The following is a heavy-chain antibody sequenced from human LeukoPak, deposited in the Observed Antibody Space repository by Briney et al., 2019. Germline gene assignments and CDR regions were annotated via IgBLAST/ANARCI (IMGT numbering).Heavy chain of an antibody. D-gene: IGHD5-18*01. CDR2: INPSGGST. Sequence: ASVKVSCKASGYTFTSYYIHWVRQAPGQGLEWMGIINPSGGSTSYAQKFQGRVTMTRDTSTSTVYMELSSLRSEDTAVYYCARRDTAMVAIDYLGQGTLVTVSS. CDR3: ARRDTAMVAIDY. V-gene: IGHV1-46*01. CDR1: GYTFTSYY. J-gene: IGHJ4*02.